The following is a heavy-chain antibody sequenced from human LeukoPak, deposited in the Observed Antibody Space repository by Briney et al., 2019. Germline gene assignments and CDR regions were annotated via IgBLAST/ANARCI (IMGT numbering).Heavy chain of an antibody. D-gene: IGHD2-2*02. CDR3: ASQGRYCSSTSCYRGWFDP. CDR2: IKQDGSEK. J-gene: IGHJ5*02. CDR1: GFTFNNYA. Sequence: GGSLRLSCAASGFTFNNYAMSWVRQAPGKGLEWVANIKQDGSEKYYVDSVKGRFTISRDNAKNSLYLQMNSLRAEDTAVYYCASQGRYCSSTSCYRGWFDPWGQGTLVTVSS. V-gene: IGHV3-7*01.